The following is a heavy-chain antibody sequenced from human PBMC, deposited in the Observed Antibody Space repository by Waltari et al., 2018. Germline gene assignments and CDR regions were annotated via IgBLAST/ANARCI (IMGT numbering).Heavy chain of an antibody. V-gene: IGHV4-59*01. CDR2: NYYSGST. J-gene: IGHJ5*02. CDR3: AREGRDYDSSGSSWFDP. Sequence: QVKLQESGPGLVKPSETLSLTCPVSGGSISIYYWIWLRPSPGTGLVWIGYNYYSGSTNYNPSLKSRVTISVDTSKNQFSLKLSSVTAADTAVYYCAREGRDYDSSGSSWFDPWGQGTLVTVSS. CDR1: GGSISIYY. D-gene: IGHD3-22*01.